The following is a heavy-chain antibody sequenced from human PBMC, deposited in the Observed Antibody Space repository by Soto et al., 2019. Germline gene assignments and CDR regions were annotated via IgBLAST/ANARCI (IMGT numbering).Heavy chain of an antibody. CDR3: ARYDFWSASSYNWFDP. CDR1: GGSISSGGYY. J-gene: IGHJ5*02. V-gene: IGHV4-39*07. CDR2: INHSGST. Sequence: PSETLSLTCTVSGGSISSGGYYWSWIRQPPGKGLEWIGEINHSGSTNYNPSLKSRVTISVDTSKNQFSLKLSSVTAADTAVYYCARYDFWSASSYNWFDPWGQGTLVTVSS. D-gene: IGHD3-3*01.